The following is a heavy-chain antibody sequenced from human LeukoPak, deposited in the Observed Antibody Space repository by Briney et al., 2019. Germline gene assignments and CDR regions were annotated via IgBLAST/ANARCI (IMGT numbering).Heavy chain of an antibody. D-gene: IGHD3-22*01. V-gene: IGHV4-59*01. Sequence: PSETLSLTCTVSGGSISSYYWSWIRQPPGKGLEWIGYIYYTGSTNYNPSLKSRVTISVDTSKNQFSLKLSSVTAADTAVYYCATAVWNYYDSSGYPPDYWGQGTLVTVSS. CDR1: GGSISSYY. J-gene: IGHJ4*02. CDR3: ATAVWNYYDSSGYPPDY. CDR2: IYYTGST.